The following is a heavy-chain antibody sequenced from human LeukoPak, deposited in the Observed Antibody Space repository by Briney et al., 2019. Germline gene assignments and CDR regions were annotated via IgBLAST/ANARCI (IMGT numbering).Heavy chain of an antibody. CDR3: AKVLTTMIVVVTRSFDY. J-gene: IGHJ4*02. Sequence: GGSLRLSCAASGFTFSSYWMHWVRQAPGKGLEWVSAISGSGGSTYYADSVKGRFTISRDNSKNTLYLQMNSLRAEDTAVYYCAKVLTTMIVVVTRSFDYWGQGTLVTVSS. CDR2: ISGSGGST. CDR1: GFTFSSYW. D-gene: IGHD3-22*01. V-gene: IGHV3-23*01.